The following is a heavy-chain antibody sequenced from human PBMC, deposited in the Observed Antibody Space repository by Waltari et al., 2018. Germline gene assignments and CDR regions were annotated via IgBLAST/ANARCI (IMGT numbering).Heavy chain of an antibody. CDR2: FNQTGIA. D-gene: IGHD2-15*01. V-gene: IGHV4-34*01. CDR3: AKDKVGGSRTRRRIDAFDV. J-gene: IGHJ3*01. CDR1: GASLSGYY. Sequence: QVQLQQWGTGLLKPSETLSLTCGVSGASLSGYYWNWIRQPLPGKGLEWIGEFNQTGIATYNPSLESRVGSSIDPSMNQFSLTLTAVTAADTGFYYCAKDKVGGSRTRRRIDAFDVWGQETLVTVSS.